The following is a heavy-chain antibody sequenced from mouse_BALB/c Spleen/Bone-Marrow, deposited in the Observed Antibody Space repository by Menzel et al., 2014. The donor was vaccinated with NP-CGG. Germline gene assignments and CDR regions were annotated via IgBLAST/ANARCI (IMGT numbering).Heavy chain of an antibody. CDR3: ARKGALRAMDY. Sequence: QVQLQQSGAELMRPGASVEISCKASGYTFTNYWIEWVKRRPGHGLEWIGEILPGRGSPNYNEKFKGKATFALDTSSNTSYMQLSSLTSENSAVYYCARKGALRAMDYWGQGSSVTVSS. J-gene: IGHJ4*01. V-gene: IGHV1-9*01. CDR1: GYTFTNYW. CDR2: ILPGRGSP.